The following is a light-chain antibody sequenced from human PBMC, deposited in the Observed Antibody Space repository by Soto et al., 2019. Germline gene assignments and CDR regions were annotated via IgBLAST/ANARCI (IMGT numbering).Light chain of an antibody. CDR1: SSDVGGYNY. Sequence: QSALTHPASVSGSPGQSITISCTGTSSDVGGYNYVSWYQHHPGKAPKLIIYDVSNRPSGVSNRFSASKSDNTASLTISGLQAEDEADYYCSSYSTNSPVLLGGGTKLTVL. CDR3: SSYSTNSPVL. CDR2: DVS. J-gene: IGLJ2*01. V-gene: IGLV2-14*03.